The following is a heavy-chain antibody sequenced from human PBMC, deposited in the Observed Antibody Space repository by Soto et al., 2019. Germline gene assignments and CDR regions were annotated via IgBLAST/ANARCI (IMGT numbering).Heavy chain of an antibody. CDR2: IIPIFGTA. Sequence: SVKVSCKASGGTFSSYAISWVRQAPGQGLEWMGGIIPIFGTANYAQKFQDRVTITADKSTSTAYMELSSLRSEDTAVYYCASMYSSSWYRRFDYWGQGTLVTVSS. CDR1: GGTFSSYA. D-gene: IGHD6-13*01. CDR3: ASMYSSSWYRRFDY. J-gene: IGHJ4*02. V-gene: IGHV1-69*06.